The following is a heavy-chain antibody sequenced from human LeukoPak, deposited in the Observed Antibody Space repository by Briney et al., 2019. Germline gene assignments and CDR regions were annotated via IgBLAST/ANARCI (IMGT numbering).Heavy chain of an antibody. J-gene: IGHJ3*02. D-gene: IGHD3-16*01. Sequence: ASVKVSCKASGYTFAGYYIHWVRQAPGQGLEWMGWINPDSGGTNYAQKFQGGVTMTRDTSISTAYMELSRLRSDDTAVYYCARDGLGGSGAFDIWGQGTMVTVSS. CDR1: GYTFAGYY. CDR3: ARDGLGGSGAFDI. V-gene: IGHV1-2*02. CDR2: INPDSGGT.